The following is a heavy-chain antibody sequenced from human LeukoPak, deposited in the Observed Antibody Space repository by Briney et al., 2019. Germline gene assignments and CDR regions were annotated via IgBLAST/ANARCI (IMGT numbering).Heavy chain of an antibody. J-gene: IGHJ4*02. D-gene: IGHD3-10*01. V-gene: IGHV3-23*01. CDR2: ISGSGGST. CDR1: GFTFSSYA. CDR3: AKDTAYYYGSGSFYFDY. Sequence: GSLRLSCAASGFTFSSYAMSWVRQAPGKGLEWVSAISGSGGSTYYADSVKGRFTISRDNSKNTLYLQMNSLRAEDTAVYYCAKDTAYYYGSGSFYFDYWGQGTLVTVSS.